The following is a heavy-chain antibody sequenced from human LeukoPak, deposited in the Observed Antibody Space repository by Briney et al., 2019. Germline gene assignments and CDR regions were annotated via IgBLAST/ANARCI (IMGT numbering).Heavy chain of an antibody. D-gene: IGHD3-22*01. CDR2: LNSDGSST. J-gene: IGHJ4*02. V-gene: IGHV3-74*01. CDR3: ARMYYHDSSDYYWAPDY. CDR1: GFTFSSYW. Sequence: GGSLRLSCAVSGFTFSSYWMHWVRQAPGKGLVWVSRLNSDGSSTNYADSVKGRFTISRDNAKNTLYLQMNSLRAEDTAVYYCARMYYHDSSDYYWAPDYWGQGTLATVSS.